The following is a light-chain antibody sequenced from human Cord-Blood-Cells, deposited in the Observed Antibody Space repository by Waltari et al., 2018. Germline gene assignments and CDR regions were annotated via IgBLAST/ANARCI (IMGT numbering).Light chain of an antibody. V-gene: IGKV1-39*01. Sequence: DIKMTQSPSSLSASVGDRVTITCRASQSISSYLNWYQQKPGKAPKLLIYAASSLQSGVPSRFSGSGSGTDFTLTISSLQPEDFATYYCQQSYSTPLTCGGGTKVEIK. CDR3: QQSYSTPLT. CDR2: AAS. J-gene: IGKJ4*01. CDR1: QSISSY.